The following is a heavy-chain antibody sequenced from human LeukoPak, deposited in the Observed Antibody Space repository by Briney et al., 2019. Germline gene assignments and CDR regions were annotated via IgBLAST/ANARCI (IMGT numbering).Heavy chain of an antibody. J-gene: IGHJ4*02. Sequence: ASVKVSCKXSGYTSTGYYMHWVPQAPGQGLEWMGRINPNSGGTNYSQKFQGRVTMTRVTSISTAYMELSRLRSDDTAVYYCARTLDCSGGSCLPFDYWGQGTLVTVSS. CDR1: GYTSTGYY. CDR2: INPNSGGT. V-gene: IGHV1-2*02. CDR3: ARTLDCSGGSCLPFDY. D-gene: IGHD2-15*01.